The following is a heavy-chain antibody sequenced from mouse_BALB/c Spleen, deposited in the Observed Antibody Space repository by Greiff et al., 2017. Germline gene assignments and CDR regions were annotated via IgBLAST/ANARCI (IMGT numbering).Heavy chain of an antibody. CDR1: GFTFSDYY. CDR3: ARDRDGNYEGFAY. CDR2: ISDGGSYT. Sequence: EVQRVESGGGLVKPGGSLKLSCAASGFTFSDYYMYWVRQTPEKRLEWVATISDGGSYTYYPDSVKGRFTISRDNAKNNLYLQMSSLKSEDTAMYYCARDRDGNYEGFAYWGQGTLVTVSA. V-gene: IGHV5-4*02. D-gene: IGHD2-1*01. J-gene: IGHJ3*01.